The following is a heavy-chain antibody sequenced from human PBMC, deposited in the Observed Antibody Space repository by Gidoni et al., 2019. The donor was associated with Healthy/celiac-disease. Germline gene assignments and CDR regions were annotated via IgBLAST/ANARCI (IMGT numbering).Heavy chain of an antibody. CDR3: ARAPRWAMIVVGDWFDP. V-gene: IGHV4-34*01. J-gene: IGHJ5*02. CDR2: INHSGST. Sequence: QVQLQQWGAGLLKPSETLSLTCAVYGGSFSGYYWSWIRQPPGKGLEWIGEINHSGSTNYNPSLKSRVTISVDTSKNQFSLKLSSVTAADTAVYYCARAPRWAMIVVGDWFDPWGQGTLVTVSS. D-gene: IGHD3-22*01. CDR1: GGSFSGYY.